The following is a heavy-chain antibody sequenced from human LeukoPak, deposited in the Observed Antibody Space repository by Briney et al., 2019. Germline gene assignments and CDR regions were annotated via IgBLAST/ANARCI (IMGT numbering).Heavy chain of an antibody. CDR1: GGSISSSSYY. CDR3: ARHSGYDFGIPQ. D-gene: IGHD5-12*01. CDR2: IYYDGST. J-gene: IGHJ4*02. V-gene: IGHV4-39*01. Sequence: SETLSLTCTVSGGSISSSSYYWGWIRQPPGKGLEWIGSIYYDGSTYYNPSLKSRVTISVDTSKNQFSLKLSSVTAADTAIYYCARHSGYDFGIPQWGQGALVTVSS.